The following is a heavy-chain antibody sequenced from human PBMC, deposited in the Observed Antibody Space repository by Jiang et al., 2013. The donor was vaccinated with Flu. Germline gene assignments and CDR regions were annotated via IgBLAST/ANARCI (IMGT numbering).Heavy chain of an antibody. J-gene: IGHJ4*02. V-gene: IGHV3-7*03. CDR2: MKQDGSEI. CDR3: ARGRRGPDY. CDR1: GFTFSSFS. Sequence: QLVEVWGEAWSSLGGSLRLSCAASGFTFSSFSMTWVRQAPGKGLEWVANMKQDGSEIYYVDSVKGRFTISRDNGKNSLYLQMNSLRVEDTAVYYCARGRRGPDYWGQGTLVTVSS.